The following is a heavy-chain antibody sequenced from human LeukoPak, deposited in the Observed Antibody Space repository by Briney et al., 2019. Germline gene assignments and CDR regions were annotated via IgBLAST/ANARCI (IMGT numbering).Heavy chain of an antibody. CDR1: GFTFSSYG. CDR3: AEDTYYYGAGSYNY. J-gene: IGHJ4*02. V-gene: IGHV3-30*18. D-gene: IGHD3-10*01. Sequence: GRSVKLSCTASGFTFSSYGMHWVRQAPGQGLEWVAVILYVGSIKYYADSVKGRVTISRDKSKTTLYLQMNSLRGEDTALYYCAEDTYYYGAGSYNYWGQGTLVTVSS. CDR2: ILYVGSIK.